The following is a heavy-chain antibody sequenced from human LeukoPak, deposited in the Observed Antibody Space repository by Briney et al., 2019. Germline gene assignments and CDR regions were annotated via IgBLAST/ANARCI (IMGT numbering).Heavy chain of an antibody. Sequence: SSVKVSCKASGGTFSRYAISWVRQAPGQGLDWMGRIIPILGIANYAQKFQGRVTITADKSTSTAYMELSSLRSEDTAVYYCARVRYYGSGSDSWGQGTLVTVSS. J-gene: IGHJ4*02. CDR2: IIPILGIA. CDR1: GGTFSRYA. V-gene: IGHV1-69*04. CDR3: ARVRYYGSGSDS. D-gene: IGHD3-10*01.